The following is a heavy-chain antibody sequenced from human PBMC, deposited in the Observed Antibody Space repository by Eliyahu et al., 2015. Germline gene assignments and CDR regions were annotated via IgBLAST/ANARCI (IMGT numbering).Heavy chain of an antibody. J-gene: IGHJ6*02. Sequence: SSYGXHWVRQAPGKGLEWVAVISYDGSNKYYADSVKGRFTISRDNSKNTLYLQMNSLRAEDTAVYYCAKDRQGYRGGYYYYGMDVWGQGTTVTVSS. CDR1: SSYG. CDR3: AKDRQGYRGGYYYYGMDV. CDR2: ISYDGSNK. D-gene: IGHD3-10*01. V-gene: IGHV3-30*18.